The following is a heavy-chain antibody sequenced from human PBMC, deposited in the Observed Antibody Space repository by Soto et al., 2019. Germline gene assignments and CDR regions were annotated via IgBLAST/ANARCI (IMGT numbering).Heavy chain of an antibody. D-gene: IGHD2-2*01. CDR3: TTSPWVPAAPDRMYNWFDP. CDR1: GFTFSNAW. CDR2: IKSKTDGGTT. Sequence: EVQLVESGGGLVKPGGSLRLSCAASGFTFSNAWMSWVRQAPGKGLEWVGRIKSKTDGGTTDYAAPVKGRFTISRDDSENTLYLQMNSLKTEDTAVYYCTTSPWVPAAPDRMYNWFDPWGQGTLVTVSS. V-gene: IGHV3-15*01. J-gene: IGHJ5*02.